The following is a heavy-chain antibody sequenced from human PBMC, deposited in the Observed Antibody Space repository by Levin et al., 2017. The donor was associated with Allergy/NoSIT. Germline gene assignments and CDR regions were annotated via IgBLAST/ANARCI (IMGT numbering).Heavy chain of an antibody. D-gene: IGHD3-9*01. CDR1: GYTFTGYY. CDR3: ARVTDYDILTGGSYYYMDV. V-gene: IGHV1-2*02. J-gene: IGHJ6*03. CDR2: INPNSGGT. Sequence: GESLKISCKASGYTFTGYYMHWVRQAPGQGLEWMGWINPNSGGTNYAQKFQGRVTMTRDTSISTAYMELSRLRSDDTAVYYCARVTDYDILTGGSYYYMDVWGKGTTVTVSS.